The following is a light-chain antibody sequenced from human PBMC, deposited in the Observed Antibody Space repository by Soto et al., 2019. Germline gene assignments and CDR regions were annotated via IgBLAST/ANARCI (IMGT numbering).Light chain of an antibody. Sequence: DIQMTQSPSSLSASVGDRVTITCRASQGIRYALGWYQQKPGTAPKRLIYGASILQNGVPSRFGGSGSGTEFTLTISSLQPEDFATYYCQQYDNYPLTFGGGTKVEI. CDR1: QGIRYA. CDR2: GAS. V-gene: IGKV1-17*01. CDR3: QQYDNYPLT. J-gene: IGKJ4*01.